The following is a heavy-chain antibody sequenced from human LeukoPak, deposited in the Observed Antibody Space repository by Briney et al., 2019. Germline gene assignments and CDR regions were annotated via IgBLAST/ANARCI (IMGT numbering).Heavy chain of an antibody. CDR2: ISYDGSNK. V-gene: IGHV3-30*18. CDR1: GFTFSSYG. CDR3: AKDLFLGVREVFDY. Sequence: GRSLRLSCAASGFTFSSYGMHWVRQAPGKGLEWVAVISYDGSNKYYADSVKGRFTISRDNSKNTLYLQMNSLRAEDTAVYYCAKDLFLGVREVFDYWGQGTLVTVSS. D-gene: IGHD3-10*01. J-gene: IGHJ4*02.